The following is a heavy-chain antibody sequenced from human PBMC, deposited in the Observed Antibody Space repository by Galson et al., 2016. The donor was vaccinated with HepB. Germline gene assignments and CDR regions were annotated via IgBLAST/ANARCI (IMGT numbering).Heavy chain of an antibody. V-gene: IGHV1-18*01. CDR2: INPYDGHT. D-gene: IGHD3-3*01. Sequence: QSGAEVTKPGASVKVSCRAAGYSLTDNFITWVRQAPGQGLEWMGWINPYDGHTSYAQKFQGRATMSTATSTNTAFLELRSLRSDDTAVYYCARRNGYVNWFDPWGQGTLVTVS. J-gene: IGHJ5*02. CDR3: ARRNGYVNWFDP. CDR1: GYSLTDNF.